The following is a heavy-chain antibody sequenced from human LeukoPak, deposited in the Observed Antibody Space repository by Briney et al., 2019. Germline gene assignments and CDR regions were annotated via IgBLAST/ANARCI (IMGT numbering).Heavy chain of an antibody. Sequence: PSETLSLTCTVSGGSISSYYWSWIRQPPGKGLEWIGYIYYSGSTNYNPSLKSRVTISVDTSKNQFSLKLSSVTAADTAVYYCARDQDYYYDSSGPHRKFDPWGQGTLVTVSS. D-gene: IGHD3-22*01. V-gene: IGHV4-59*12. J-gene: IGHJ5*02. CDR2: IYYSGST. CDR3: ARDQDYYYDSSGPHRKFDP. CDR1: GGSISSYY.